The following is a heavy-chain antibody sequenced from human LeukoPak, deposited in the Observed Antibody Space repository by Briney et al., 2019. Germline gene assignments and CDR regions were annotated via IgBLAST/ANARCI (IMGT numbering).Heavy chain of an antibody. CDR2: ISSSSSYI. V-gene: IGHV3-21*01. J-gene: IGHJ4*02. CDR3: ASFSQWLVPYFDY. D-gene: IGHD6-19*01. CDR1: GFTFSSYG. Sequence: KAGGSLRLSCAASGFTFSSYGMNWVRQAPGKGLEWVSSISSSSSYIYYADSVKGRFTISRDNAKNSLYLQMNSLRAEDTAVYYCASFSQWLVPYFDYWGQGTLVTVSS.